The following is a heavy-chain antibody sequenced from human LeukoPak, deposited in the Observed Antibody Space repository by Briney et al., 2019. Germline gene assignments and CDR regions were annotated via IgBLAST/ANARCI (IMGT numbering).Heavy chain of an antibody. J-gene: IGHJ6*03. D-gene: IGHD1-26*01. CDR1: GGSISSSNW. Sequence: SGTLSLTCAVSGGSISSSNWWSWVRQPPGKGLEWIGEIYHSGSTNYNPSLKSRVTISVDTSKNQVSLKLSSVTAADTAVYYCARDLGSPSYYYMDVWGKGTTVTVSS. CDR3: ARDLGSPSYYYMDV. CDR2: IYHSGST. V-gene: IGHV4-4*02.